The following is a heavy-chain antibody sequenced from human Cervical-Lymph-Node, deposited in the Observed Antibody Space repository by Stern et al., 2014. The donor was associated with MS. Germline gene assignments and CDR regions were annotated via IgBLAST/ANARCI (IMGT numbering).Heavy chain of an antibody. V-gene: IGHV1-8*01. CDR3: TRGRVDLIRALGI. CDR1: GYTFTSYD. J-gene: IGHJ3*02. Sequence: VQLVESGAEVKKPGASVKVSCKASGYTFTSYDINWVRQASGQGLEWMGWTNPNNGNTGYAQKFQGRVTMTRNTSISTAFMELSSLRSEDTAVYYCTRGRVDLIRALGIWGQGTRVTVSS. CDR2: TNPNNGNT. D-gene: IGHD3-16*01.